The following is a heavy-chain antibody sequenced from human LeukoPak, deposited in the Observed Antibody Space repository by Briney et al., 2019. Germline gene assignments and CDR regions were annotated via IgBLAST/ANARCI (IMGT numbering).Heavy chain of an antibody. CDR2: IYYSSTT. J-gene: IGHJ3*02. D-gene: IGHD3-22*01. CDR3: ARHFMDRIGYRDTLDM. CDR1: GGSISRNC. V-gene: IGHV4-59*08. Sequence: PSETLSLTCTVSGGSISRNCWSWIRQPPGKGLEWIGYIYYSSTTKYNVYLGRRVAISVDTSKNQFFLQLASVTAADPGVYYCARHFMDRIGYRDTLDMWGQGRMVSVSS.